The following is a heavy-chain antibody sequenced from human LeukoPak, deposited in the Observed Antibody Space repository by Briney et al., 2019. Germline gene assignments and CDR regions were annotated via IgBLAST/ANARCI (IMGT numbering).Heavy chain of an antibody. CDR1: GFTLGDYG. CDR3: ARPEWDCSGGTCYAFGY. V-gene: IGHV3-49*03. J-gene: IGHJ4*02. D-gene: IGHD2-15*01. Sequence: GGSLRLSCIVSGFTLGDYGMSWFRQAPGKGLEWVGLIRSKAYGGTTEYAASVKGRFTISRDDFKSIANLQMNSLTTEDTAVYYRARPEWDCSGGTCYAFGYWGQGTLVTVSS. CDR2: IRSKAYGGTT.